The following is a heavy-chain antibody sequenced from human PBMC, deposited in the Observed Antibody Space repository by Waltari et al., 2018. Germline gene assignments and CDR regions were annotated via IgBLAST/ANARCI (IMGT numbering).Heavy chain of an antibody. Sequence: QLQLQESGPGLVKPSETLSLTCTVSGGSISSSSYYWGWIRQPPGKGLEWIGSIYYSGSTYYSPSLKSRVTISVDTSKNQFSLKLSSVTAADTAVYYCARPVGATTLGYYMDVWGKGTTVTVSS. J-gene: IGHJ6*03. D-gene: IGHD1-26*01. CDR2: IYYSGST. CDR3: ARPVGATTLGYYMDV. V-gene: IGHV4-39*07. CDR1: GGSISSSSYY.